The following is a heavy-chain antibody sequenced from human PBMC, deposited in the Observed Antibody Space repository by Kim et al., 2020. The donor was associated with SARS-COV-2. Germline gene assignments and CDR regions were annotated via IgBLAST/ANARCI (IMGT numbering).Heavy chain of an antibody. CDR3: ARERYFDWLLYRQYGALDY. Sequence: SETLSLTCAVYGGSFSGYYWSWIRQPPGKGLEWIGEINHSGSTNYNPSLKSRVTISVDTSKNQFSLKLSSVTAADTAVYYCARERYFDWLLYRQYGALDYWGQGTLVTVSS. CDR2: INHSGST. D-gene: IGHD3-9*01. J-gene: IGHJ4*02. V-gene: IGHV4-34*01. CDR1: GGSFSGYY.